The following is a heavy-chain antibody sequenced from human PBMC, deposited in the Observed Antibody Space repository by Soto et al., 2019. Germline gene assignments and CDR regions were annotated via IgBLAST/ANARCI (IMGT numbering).Heavy chain of an antibody. V-gene: IGHV1-18*01. D-gene: IGHD6-13*01. J-gene: IGHJ5*02. Sequence: ASVKVSCKASGYTFTSYGISWVRQAPGQGLEWMGWISAYNGNTNYAQKLQGRVTMTTDTSTSTAYMELRSLRSDDTAVYYCARDWSSSWAPLYWFDPSGQGTLVTVSS. CDR1: GYTFTSYG. CDR3: ARDWSSSWAPLYWFDP. CDR2: ISAYNGNT.